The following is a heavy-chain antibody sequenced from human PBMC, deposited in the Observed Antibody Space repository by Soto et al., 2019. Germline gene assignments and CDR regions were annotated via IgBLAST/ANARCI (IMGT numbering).Heavy chain of an antibody. CDR1: GGSISSGGYY. CDR2: IYYSGST. V-gene: IGHV4-31*03. Sequence: SETLSLTCTVSGGSISSGGYYWSWIRQHPGKGLEWIGYIYYSGSTYYNPSLKSRVTISVDTSKNQFSLKLSSVTAADTAVYYCARLADYYGSGRYYYGMDVWGQGTTVTVSS. D-gene: IGHD3-10*01. J-gene: IGHJ6*02. CDR3: ARLADYYGSGRYYYGMDV.